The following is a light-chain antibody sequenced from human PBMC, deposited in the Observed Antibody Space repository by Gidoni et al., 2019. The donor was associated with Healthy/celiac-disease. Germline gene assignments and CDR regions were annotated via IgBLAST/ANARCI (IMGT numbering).Light chain of an antibody. CDR3: QQYGSSPPIT. J-gene: IGKJ5*01. CDR1: QSVSSSY. CDR2: GAS. V-gene: IGKV3-20*01. Sequence: EIVLTPSPGNLSLSPGERATLSCRASQSVSSSYLAWYQQKPGQAPRLLIYGASSRVTGIPDRFSGSGSGTDFTLPISRLEPEDFAVYYCQQYGSSPPITFGQXTRLEIK.